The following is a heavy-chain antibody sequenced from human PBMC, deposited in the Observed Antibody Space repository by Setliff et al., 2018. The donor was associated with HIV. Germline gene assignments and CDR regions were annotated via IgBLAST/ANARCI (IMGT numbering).Heavy chain of an antibody. J-gene: IGHJ5*02. CDR2: IKQDGSEK. Sequence: GGSLRLSCAASGFTFSRYWMSWVRQAPGKGLEWVANIKQDGSEKYYVDSVKGRFTISRDNAKNSLYLQMNSLRAEDTAVYYCARGVDYYGSGIGSPWGQGTLVTVSS. CDR3: ARGVDYYGSGIGSP. D-gene: IGHD3-10*01. CDR1: GFTFSRYW. V-gene: IGHV3-7*01.